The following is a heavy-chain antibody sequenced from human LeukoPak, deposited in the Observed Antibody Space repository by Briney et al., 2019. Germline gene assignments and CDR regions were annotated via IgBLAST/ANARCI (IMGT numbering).Heavy chain of an antibody. Sequence: PSETLSLTCAVSGGSISSSNWWSWVRQPPGKGLEWIGEINHSGSTNYNPSLKSRVTISVDTSKNQFSLKLSSVTAADTAVYYCARGWLWPGMDVWGQGTTVTVSS. CDR1: GGSISSSNW. D-gene: IGHD5-18*01. CDR3: ARGWLWPGMDV. V-gene: IGHV4-4*02. CDR2: INHSGST. J-gene: IGHJ6*02.